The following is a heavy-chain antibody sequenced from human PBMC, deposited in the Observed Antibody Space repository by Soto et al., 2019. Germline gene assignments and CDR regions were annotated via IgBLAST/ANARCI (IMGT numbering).Heavy chain of an antibody. CDR1: GGSISSSIYY. CDR2: IYYSGST. Sequence: SETLSLTWTVSGGSISSSIYYWGWIRQPPGKGLEWIGSIYYSGSTYYNPSLKSRVTISVDTSKNQFSLKLSSVTAADTAVYYCASGDTIFGVVEYYMDVWGKGTTVTVSS. J-gene: IGHJ6*03. V-gene: IGHV4-39*01. D-gene: IGHD3-3*01. CDR3: ASGDTIFGVVEYYMDV.